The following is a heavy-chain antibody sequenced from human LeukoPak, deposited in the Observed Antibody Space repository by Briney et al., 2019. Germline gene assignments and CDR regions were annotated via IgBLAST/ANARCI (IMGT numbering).Heavy chain of an antibody. V-gene: IGHV4-59*01. CDR2: IYYTGSI. CDR1: GGSISGYY. CDR3: ARDNSGSSGGNFDF. Sequence: SETLSLTCTVSGGSISGYYWSWIRQPPGKGLEWIGYIYYTGSINYNPSLKSRVTISVDTSKNHFSLKLSSVTAADTAVYYCARDNSGSSGGNFDFWGQGTLSPSPQ. D-gene: IGHD1-26*01. J-gene: IGHJ4*02.